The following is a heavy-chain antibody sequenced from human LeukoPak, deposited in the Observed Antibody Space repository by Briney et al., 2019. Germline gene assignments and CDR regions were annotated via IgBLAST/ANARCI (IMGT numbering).Heavy chain of an antibody. CDR2: IKQDGSEK. CDR1: GFTFSSYR. Sequence: AGSLSCYSAASGFTFSSYRMRWVRQAPGKGLEWVANIKQDGSEKYYVDSVKVRITISRDNAKNSLYLQMNSLRGEDTAVYYCARESEYYDFWSSYSEFDYWGQGTLGTAS. CDR3: ARESEYYDFWSSYSEFDY. V-gene: IGHV3-7*01. J-gene: IGHJ4*02. D-gene: IGHD3-3*01.